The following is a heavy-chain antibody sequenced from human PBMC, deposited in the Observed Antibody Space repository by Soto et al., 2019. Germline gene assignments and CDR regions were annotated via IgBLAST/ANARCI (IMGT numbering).Heavy chain of an antibody. Sequence: PGGSLRLSCTASGFSFGDYSVSWVRQAPGKGLEWVGFIRSKAFGGTTEYAASVKGRFIVSREDSKRIAYLQMNSLKTEDTAMYYCTSPGYVEYYFDYWGQVTLFTVSS. CDR2: IRSKAFGGTT. CDR3: TSPGYVEYYFDY. CDR1: GFSFGDYS. V-gene: IGHV3-49*04. D-gene: IGHD6-13*01. J-gene: IGHJ4*02.